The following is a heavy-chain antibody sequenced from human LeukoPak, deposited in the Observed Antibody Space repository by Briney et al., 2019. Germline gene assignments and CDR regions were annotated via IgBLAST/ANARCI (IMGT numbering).Heavy chain of an antibody. V-gene: IGHV4-59*01. CDR2: IYYSGST. CDR3: ARGQRIAALAIDY. Sequence: KPSETLSLTCTVSGGSISSYYWSWIRQPPGKGLEWIGYIYYSGSTNYNPSLKSRVTISVDTSKNQFSLKLSSVTAADTAVYYCARGQRIAALAIDYWGQGTLVTVSS. CDR1: GGSISSYY. D-gene: IGHD6-6*01. J-gene: IGHJ4*02.